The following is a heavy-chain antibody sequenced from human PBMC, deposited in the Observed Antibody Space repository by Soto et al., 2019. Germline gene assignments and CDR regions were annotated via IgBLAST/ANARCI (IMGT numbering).Heavy chain of an antibody. D-gene: IGHD2-2*01. Sequence: EVQLLESGGGLVQPGGSLRLSCAASGFTFSSYAMSWVRQAPGKGLEWVSGISGSGDSTYYADSVKGRFTISRDNSKSPLYLQMNSLRADNTVVYYCAKSAGGYCSTTPCAGHFGYFDPWGRGTLVTVSS. CDR2: ISGSGDST. V-gene: IGHV3-23*01. J-gene: IGHJ2*01. CDR3: AKSAGGYCSTTPCAGHFGYFDP. CDR1: GFTFSSYA.